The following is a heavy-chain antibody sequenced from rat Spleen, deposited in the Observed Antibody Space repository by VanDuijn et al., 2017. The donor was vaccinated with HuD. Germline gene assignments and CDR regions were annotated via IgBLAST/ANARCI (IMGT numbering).Heavy chain of an antibody. CDR1: GFTFSDYA. CDR2: IIYDGSRI. V-gene: IGHV5-17*01. CDR3: ARLFGGYSGGTYFDY. Sequence: EVQLVESGGGVVQPGRSLKLSCAASGFTFSDYALTWVRQAPKKGLEWVATIIYDGSRIYYRDPVKGRFTVSRDSAKSTLYLQMDSLRSEDTATYYCARLFGGYSGGTYFDYWGQGVMVTVSS. J-gene: IGHJ2*01. D-gene: IGHD1-11*01.